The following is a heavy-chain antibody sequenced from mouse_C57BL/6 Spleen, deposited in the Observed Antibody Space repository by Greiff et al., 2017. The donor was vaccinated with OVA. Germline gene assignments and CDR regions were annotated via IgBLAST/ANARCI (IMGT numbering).Heavy chain of an antibody. Sequence: QVQLQQPGAELVRPGSSVKLSCKASGYTFTSYWMDWVKQRPGQGLEWIGNIYPSDSETHYNQKFKDKATLTVDKSSSTAYMQLSSLTSEDSAVYYCARKDYSNYVAMDYWGQGTSVTVSS. CDR1: GYTFTSYW. J-gene: IGHJ4*01. D-gene: IGHD2-5*01. V-gene: IGHV1-61*01. CDR3: ARKDYSNYVAMDY. CDR2: IYPSDSET.